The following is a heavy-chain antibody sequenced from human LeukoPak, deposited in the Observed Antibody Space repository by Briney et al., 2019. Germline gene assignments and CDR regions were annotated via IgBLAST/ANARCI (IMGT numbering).Heavy chain of an antibody. D-gene: IGHD6-6*01. J-gene: IGHJ5*02. CDR3: ARFLLAARRGNWFDP. Sequence: GASVKVSCKASGYTFTGYYMHWVRQAPGQGLEWMGWINPNSGGTNYAQKFQGRVTMTRDTSISTAYMELSRLRSEDTAVYYCARFLLAARRGNWFDPWGQGTLVTVSS. CDR2: INPNSGGT. V-gene: IGHV1-2*02. CDR1: GYTFTGYY.